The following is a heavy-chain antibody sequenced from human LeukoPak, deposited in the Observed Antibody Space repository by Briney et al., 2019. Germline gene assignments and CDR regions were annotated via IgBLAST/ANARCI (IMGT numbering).Heavy chain of an antibody. V-gene: IGHV4-61*08. D-gene: IGHD1-26*01. CDR1: GASVSGGYY. CDR2: FYYSGST. CDR3: ARGIVGTTNVDF. J-gene: IGHJ4*02. Sequence: SSETLSLTCTVSGASVSGGYYWTWIRQPPGKGLEWIGYFYYSGSTNYNPSLKSRVTISVDWSKNQFSLKVTSLTGADTAVYYCARGIVGTTNVDFWGQGALVTVSS.